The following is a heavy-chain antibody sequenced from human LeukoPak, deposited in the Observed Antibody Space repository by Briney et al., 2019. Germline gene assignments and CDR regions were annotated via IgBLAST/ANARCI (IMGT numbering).Heavy chain of an antibody. J-gene: IGHJ4*02. D-gene: IGHD3-22*01. CDR2: ISHDGSNK. CDR1: GFTFNNYG. Sequence: GGSLRLSCAASGFTFNNYGMHWVRQAPGKGLEWVAVISHDGSNKYYADSVKGRFTISRDNSKNTLYLQMDSLRVEDTAVYYCGIRDTSDYYVFWGQGTLVTVSS. V-gene: IGHV3-30*03. CDR3: GIRDTSDYYVF.